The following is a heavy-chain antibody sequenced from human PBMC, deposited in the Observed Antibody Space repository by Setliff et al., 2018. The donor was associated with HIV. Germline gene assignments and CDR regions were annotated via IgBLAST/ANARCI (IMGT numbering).Heavy chain of an antibody. J-gene: IGHJ5*02. D-gene: IGHD3-10*01. CDR1: GDSISRYS. CDR2: LFSSGST. CDR3: ARRIDDSGSFPDKNWFDT. V-gene: IGHV4-4*09. Sequence: PSETLSLTCPVSGDSISRYSWNWIRQSPGGGQEWIGFLFSSGSTKYNPTLRSRVTMSIATSNNQFSLKQTAVTAADTAVYYCARRIDDSGSFPDKNWFDTWGQGSLVTVSS.